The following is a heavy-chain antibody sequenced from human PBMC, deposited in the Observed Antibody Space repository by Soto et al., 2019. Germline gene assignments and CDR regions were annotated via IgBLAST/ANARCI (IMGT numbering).Heavy chain of an antibody. CDR3: AKDLLLWFGELSTHPFDY. Sequence: QPGGSLRLSCAASGFTFSSYAMSWVRQAPGKGLEWVSAISGSGGSTYYADSVKGRFTISRDNSKNTLYLQMNSLRAEDTAVYYCAKDLLLWFGELSTHPFDYWGQGTLVTVSS. CDR1: GFTFSSYA. D-gene: IGHD3-10*01. CDR2: ISGSGGST. J-gene: IGHJ4*02. V-gene: IGHV3-23*01.